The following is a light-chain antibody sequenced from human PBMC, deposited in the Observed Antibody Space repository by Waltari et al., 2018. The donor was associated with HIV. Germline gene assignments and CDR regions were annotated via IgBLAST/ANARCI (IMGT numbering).Light chain of an antibody. CDR3: TSYAGSNNLVV. Sequence: QSALTQPPSASGSPGQSVTISCTGTSRDVGGYNYVSWYQQHPGKAPKLMIYEVTKWPSGVPERFSGSKSGNTASLTVSGLQAEDEADYYCTSYAGSNNLVVFGGGTKLTVL. J-gene: IGLJ2*01. CDR2: EVT. CDR1: SRDVGGYNY. V-gene: IGLV2-8*01.